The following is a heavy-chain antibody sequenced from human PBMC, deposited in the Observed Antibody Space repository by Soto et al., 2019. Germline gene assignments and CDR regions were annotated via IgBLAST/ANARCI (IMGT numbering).Heavy chain of an antibody. CDR2: IYYSGST. D-gene: IGHD2-2*01. CDR1: GGSVSSGSYY. Sequence: SETLSLTCTVSGGSVSSGSYYWSWIRQPPGKGLEWIGYIYYSGSTNYNPSLKSRVTISVDTSKNQFSLKLSSVTAADTAVYYCARVHCSSTSCYGGNYYGMDVWGQGTTVTVSS. V-gene: IGHV4-61*01. CDR3: ARVHCSSTSCYGGNYYGMDV. J-gene: IGHJ6*02.